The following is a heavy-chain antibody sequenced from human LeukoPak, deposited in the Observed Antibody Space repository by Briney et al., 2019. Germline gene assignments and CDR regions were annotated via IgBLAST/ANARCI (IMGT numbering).Heavy chain of an antibody. CDR2: IYYSGST. V-gene: IGHV4-31*03. D-gene: IGHD3-22*01. CDR1: GGSISSGGYY. CDR3: AINSYDSSGWGWFDP. Sequence: SETLSLTCTVSGGSISSGGYYWSWIRQHPGQGLEWIGYIYYSGSTYYNPSLKSRVTISVDTSKNQFSLKLSSVTAADTAVYYCAINSYDSSGWGWFDPWGQGTLVTVSS. J-gene: IGHJ5*02.